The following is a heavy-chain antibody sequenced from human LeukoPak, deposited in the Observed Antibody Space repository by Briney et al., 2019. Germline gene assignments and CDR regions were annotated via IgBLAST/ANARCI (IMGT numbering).Heavy chain of an antibody. V-gene: IGHV3-21*01. CDR3: ARLSRRALNYYGMDV. D-gene: IGHD3-3*02. Sequence: GSLRLSCAASGFTFSSYSMNWVRQAPGKGLEWVSSISSSSSYIYYADSVKGRFTTSRDNAKNSLYLQMNSLRAEDTAVYYCARLSRRALNYYGMDVWGQGTTVTVSS. J-gene: IGHJ6*02. CDR1: GFTFSSYS. CDR2: ISSSSSYI.